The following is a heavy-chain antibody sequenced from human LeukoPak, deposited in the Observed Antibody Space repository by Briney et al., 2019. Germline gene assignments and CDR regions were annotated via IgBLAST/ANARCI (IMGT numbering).Heavy chain of an antibody. J-gene: IGHJ4*02. V-gene: IGHV4-39*01. CDR2: IYYSGST. Sequence: XPSETLSLTCTVSGGSISSSSYYWGWIRQPPGKGLEWIGSIYYSGSTYYNPSLESRVTISVDTSKNQFSLKLSSVTAADTAVYYCARGSGYGDYYFDYWGQGTLVTVSS. D-gene: IGHD4-17*01. CDR3: ARGSGYGDYYFDY. CDR1: GGSISSSSYY.